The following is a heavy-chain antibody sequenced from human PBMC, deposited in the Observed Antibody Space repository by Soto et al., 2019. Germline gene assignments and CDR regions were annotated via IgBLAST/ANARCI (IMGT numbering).Heavy chain of an antibody. D-gene: IGHD1-26*01. CDR1: GGSISNSNW. Sequence: QVQLQESGPGLVKPSGTLSLTCAVFGGSISNSNWWTWVRQPPGKGLDWIGEIFHSGSTNSNSSLMGRVTISVDKANNQFSLKLSSVTAADPAVYDSAHRPIVGVAIWGQGTLVPVSS. V-gene: IGHV4-4*02. J-gene: IGHJ4*02. CDR3: AHRPIVGVAI. CDR2: IFHSGST.